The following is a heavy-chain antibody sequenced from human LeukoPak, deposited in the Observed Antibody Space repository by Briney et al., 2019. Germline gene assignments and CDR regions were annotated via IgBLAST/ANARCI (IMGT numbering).Heavy chain of an antibody. CDR1: GXTVSSNY. CDR3: ARDPYYGSGFDY. D-gene: IGHD3-10*01. Sequence: GGSLRLSCAASGXTVSSNYMSWVRQAPGKGLEWVSVIYSGGSTYYADSVKGRFTISRDNSKNSLYLQMNSLRAEDTAVYYCARDPYYGSGFDYWGQGTLVTVSS. V-gene: IGHV3-66*01. CDR2: IYSGGST. J-gene: IGHJ4*02.